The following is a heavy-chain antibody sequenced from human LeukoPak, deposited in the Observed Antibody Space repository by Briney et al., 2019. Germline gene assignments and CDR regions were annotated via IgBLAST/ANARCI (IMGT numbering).Heavy chain of an antibody. Sequence: PSETLSLTCTVSGGSISSYHWSWIRQPAGKGLEWIGRLYTSGGTNYNPSPKSRVSMSVDTSKSQFSLELNSVTAADTAVYYCARSGSYANDAFHIWGQGTMVTVSS. CDR1: GGSISSYH. J-gene: IGHJ3*02. D-gene: IGHD1-26*01. CDR3: ARSGSYANDAFHI. V-gene: IGHV4-4*07. CDR2: LYTSGGT.